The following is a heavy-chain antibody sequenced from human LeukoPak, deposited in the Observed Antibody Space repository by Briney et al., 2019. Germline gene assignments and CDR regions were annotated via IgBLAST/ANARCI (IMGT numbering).Heavy chain of an antibody. CDR3: ARGHDYGDNGPIFDY. CDR1: GFTFSSYW. J-gene: IGHJ4*02. V-gene: IGHV3-30*02. Sequence: GGSLRLSCAASGFTFSSYWMSWVRQAPGKGLEWVAFIRYDGSDKYYADSVKGRFTISRDNSKSTLYLQMNSLRVEDTAVYYCARGHDYGDNGPIFDYWGQGTLVTVSS. CDR2: IRYDGSDK. D-gene: IGHD4-17*01.